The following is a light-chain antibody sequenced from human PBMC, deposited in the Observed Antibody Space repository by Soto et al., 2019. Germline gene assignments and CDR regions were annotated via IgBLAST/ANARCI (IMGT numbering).Light chain of an antibody. V-gene: IGKV3-15*01. CDR3: QQYNSWSAIT. CDR1: QSVRNK. Sequence: EILLTQSPATLSVSPGERVTLSCRASQSVRNKLAWYQQQPGQAPRVLIYDTSTRATGLPARFSGSGSGTDFTLTISSLQPEDSAVYYCQQYNSWSAITFGQGTRLEIK. CDR2: DTS. J-gene: IGKJ5*01.